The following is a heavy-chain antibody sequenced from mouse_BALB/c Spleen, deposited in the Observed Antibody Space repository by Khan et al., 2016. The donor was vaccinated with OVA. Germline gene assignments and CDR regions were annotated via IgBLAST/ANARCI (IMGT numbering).Heavy chain of an antibody. CDR1: GYSITSDYA. CDR2: ISYSGST. V-gene: IGHV3-2*02. CDR3: ARDGSRYNYAMDY. Sequence: EVQLQESGPGLVKPSQSLSLTCTVTGYSITSDYAWNWIGQFPGNKLEWMGYISYSGSTNYNPGLKSRISITLDTSKNQFFLQLNSVTTEDTATYYCARDGSRYNYAMDYWGQGTSVTVSS. J-gene: IGHJ4*01. D-gene: IGHD2-3*01.